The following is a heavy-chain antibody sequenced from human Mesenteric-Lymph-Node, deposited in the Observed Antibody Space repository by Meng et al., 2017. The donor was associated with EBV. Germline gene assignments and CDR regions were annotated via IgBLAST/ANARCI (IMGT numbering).Heavy chain of an antibody. V-gene: IGHV7-4-1*02. Sequence: QLVHSGFELKKPGPSVKISCKASGYTFTTYAMNWVRQAPGQGLEWMGWINTKTGDPTYAQRFTGRFVFSVDTSDSTAYLQISGLKAEDTAVYYCARDCAGGNCRAEFQHWGQGTLVTVSS. D-gene: IGHD2-15*01. J-gene: IGHJ1*01. CDR3: ARDCAGGNCRAEFQH. CDR2: INTKTGDP. CDR1: GYTFTTYA.